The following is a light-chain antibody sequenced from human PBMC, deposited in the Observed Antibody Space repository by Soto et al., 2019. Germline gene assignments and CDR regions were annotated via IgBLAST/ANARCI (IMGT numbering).Light chain of an antibody. CDR1: QSLVHSDGIAY. V-gene: IGKV2-30*02. J-gene: IGKJ5*01. CDR3: MQAKHRPIT. CDR2: KVS. Sequence: VMTQSPLSLPVTLGQPASISCRSNQSLVHSDGIAYFSWFQQRPGRSPRRLIYKVSNRDSGVPARFSGSGSGTDFALKISRVEAEDVGVYYCMQAKHRPITFGQGTRLEIK.